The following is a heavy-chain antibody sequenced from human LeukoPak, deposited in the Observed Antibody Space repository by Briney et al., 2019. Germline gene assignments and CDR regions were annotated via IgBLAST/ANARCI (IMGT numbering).Heavy chain of an antibody. CDR3: ARLGYSYYFDY. V-gene: IGHV4-39*01. CDR1: GGSISSSSYY. J-gene: IGHJ4*02. CDR2: IYYSGST. D-gene: IGHD5-18*01. Sequence: PSETLSLTCTVSGGSISSSSYYWGWIRQPPGKGLEWIGSIYYSGSTYYNPSLKRRVTISVDTSRNQFSLKLSSVTAADTAVYYCARLGYSYYFDYWGQGTLVTVSS.